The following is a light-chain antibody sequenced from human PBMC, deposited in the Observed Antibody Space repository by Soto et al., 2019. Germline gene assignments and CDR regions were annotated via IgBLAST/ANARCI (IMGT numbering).Light chain of an antibody. CDR3: QSYDSSLSGFV. CDR1: SSNTGAGYD. Sequence: QPVLTQPPSVSGAPGQRVTISCTGSSSNTGAGYDVHWYKQFPGTAPKLLIYGNNNRPSGVPGRFSGSKSGTSASLAITGLQVEDEANYYCQSYDSSLSGFVFGTGTKVTVL. J-gene: IGLJ1*01. V-gene: IGLV1-40*01. CDR2: GNN.